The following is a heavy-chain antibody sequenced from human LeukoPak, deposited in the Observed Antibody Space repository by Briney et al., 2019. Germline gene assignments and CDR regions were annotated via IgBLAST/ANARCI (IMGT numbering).Heavy chain of an antibody. CDR2: IYTRGST. CDR3: ARGRYCSADVCSGGDAFDI. V-gene: IGHV4-4*07. J-gene: IGHJ3*02. D-gene: IGHD2-15*01. Sequence: PSETLSLTCTVSGGSINNYYWSWIRQPAGKGLEWIGRIYTRGSTNYNPSLKSRVTMSVDTSKNQFSLKLSSVTAADTAVYYCARGRYCSADVCSGGDAFDIWGQGTMVSVSS. CDR1: GGSINNYY.